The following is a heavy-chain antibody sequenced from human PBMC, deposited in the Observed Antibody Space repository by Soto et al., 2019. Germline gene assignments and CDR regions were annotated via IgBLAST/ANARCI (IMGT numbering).Heavy chain of an antibody. CDR2: INAGNGNT. CDR3: ARDLGGWQDY. J-gene: IGHJ4*02. CDR1: GYTFTNYA. D-gene: IGHD6-19*01. V-gene: IGHV1-3*01. Sequence: ASVTVSCKASGYTFTNYAIHWVRQAPGQRLEWMGWINAGNGNTKYSQKFQERVTITRDRSVSTAYRELRSLRFEDTAVYYCARDLGGWQDYWGQGTLVTV.